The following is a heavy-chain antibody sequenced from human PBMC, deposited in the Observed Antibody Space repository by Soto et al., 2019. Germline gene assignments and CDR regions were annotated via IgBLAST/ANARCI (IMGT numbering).Heavy chain of an antibody. CDR2: INHSGST. CDR1: GASISSYNY. Sequence: PSETLSLTCNVSGASISSYNYWGWFRQPPGKGLEWIGEINHSGSTNYNPSLKSRVTISVDTSKNQFSLKLSSVTAADTAVYYCARSYYYYGMDVWGQGTTVTVSS. J-gene: IGHJ6*02. CDR3: ARSYYYYGMDV. V-gene: IGHV4-34*01.